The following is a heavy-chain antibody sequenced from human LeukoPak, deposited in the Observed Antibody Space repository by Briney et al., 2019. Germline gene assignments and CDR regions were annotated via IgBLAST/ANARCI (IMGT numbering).Heavy chain of an antibody. CDR2: ISGSGDST. Sequence: SGGSLRLSCAVSGFTFNKYSMSWLSQAAGQGLEWVSDISGSGDSTRYADSVKGRFTSSSDNSKNTLYLEMNSLRAGDTAIYYCAGAWQWGEGTLVTVSS. CDR3: AGAWQ. CDR1: GFTFNKYS. D-gene: IGHD4/OR15-4a*01. J-gene: IGHJ4*02. V-gene: IGHV3-23*01.